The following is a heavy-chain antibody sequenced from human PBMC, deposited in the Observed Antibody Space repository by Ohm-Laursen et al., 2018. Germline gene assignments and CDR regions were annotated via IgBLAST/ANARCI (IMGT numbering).Heavy chain of an antibody. J-gene: IGHJ4*02. D-gene: IGHD3-3*01. V-gene: IGHV1-18*01. CDR1: GYTFTSYD. CDR2: ISPYNSNT. Sequence: GASVKVSCKASGYTFTSYDISWVRQAPGQGLEWMGWISPYNSNTNYAQKLHGRVITTTDTSTSTAYMELSRLRSDDTAVYYCARGDVYYDPAQYYFDYWGQGTLVTVSS. CDR3: ARGDVYYDPAQYYFDY.